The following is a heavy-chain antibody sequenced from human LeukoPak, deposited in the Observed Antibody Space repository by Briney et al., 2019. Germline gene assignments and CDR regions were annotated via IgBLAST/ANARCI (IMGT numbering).Heavy chain of an antibody. J-gene: IGHJ5*02. CDR2: INPNNGGT. V-gene: IGHV1-2*04. CDR1: GYTFTGYY. Sequence: GASAKVSCKASGYTFTGYYMHWVRQAPGQGLEWMGWINPNNGGTNYAQKFQGWVTMTRDTSISTAYMELSRLRSDDTAVYYCARGSDIVVVPAAYNWFDPWGQGTLVTVSS. D-gene: IGHD2-2*01. CDR3: ARGSDIVVVPAAYNWFDP.